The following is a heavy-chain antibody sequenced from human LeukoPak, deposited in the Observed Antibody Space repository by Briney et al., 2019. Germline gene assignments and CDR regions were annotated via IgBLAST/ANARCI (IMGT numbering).Heavy chain of an antibody. CDR1: GFTFSTFW. Sequence: PGGSLRLSRAASGFTFSTFWMSWVRQAPGKGLEWVANIKPDGSDKYYIDSVKGRFTISRDNAKNSLYLQMNSLRDEDTAVYYCARGSSCADWGQGTLVTVSS. V-gene: IGHV3-7*01. CDR2: IKPDGSDK. J-gene: IGHJ4*02. CDR3: ARGSSCAD. D-gene: IGHD6-13*01.